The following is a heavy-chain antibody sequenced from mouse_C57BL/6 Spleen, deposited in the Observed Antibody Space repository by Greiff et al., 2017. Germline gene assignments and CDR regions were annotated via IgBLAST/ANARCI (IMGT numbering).Heavy chain of an antibody. Sequence: VQLKQSGAELVRPGASVKLSCTASGFNIKDDYMHWVKQRPEQGLEWIGWIDPENGDTEYASKFQGKATITADTSSNTAYLQLSSLTSEDTAVYYCTTGRGNYPYYAMDYWGQGTSVTVSS. J-gene: IGHJ4*01. CDR2: IDPENGDT. CDR1: GFNIKDDY. V-gene: IGHV14-4*01. CDR3: TTGRGNYPYYAMDY. D-gene: IGHD2-1*01.